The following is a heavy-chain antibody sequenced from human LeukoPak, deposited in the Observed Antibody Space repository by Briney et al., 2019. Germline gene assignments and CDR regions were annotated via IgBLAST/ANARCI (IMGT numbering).Heavy chain of an antibody. CDR3: AADLYYYDSSGYPLDYYYGMDV. CDR1: GFTFTSSA. V-gene: IGHV1-58*02. CDR2: IVVGSGNT. J-gene: IGHJ6*02. Sequence: ASVKVSCKASGFTFTSSAMQWVRQARGQRLEWIGWIVVGSGNTNYAQKSQERVTITRDMSTSTAYMELSSLRSEDTAVYYCAADLYYYDSSGYPLDYYYGMDVWGQGTTVTVSS. D-gene: IGHD3-22*01.